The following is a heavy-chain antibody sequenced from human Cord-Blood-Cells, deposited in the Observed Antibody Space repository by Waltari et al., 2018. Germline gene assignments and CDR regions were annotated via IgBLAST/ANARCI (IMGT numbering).Heavy chain of an antibody. CDR2: VEPEDGKT. J-gene: IGHJ4*02. D-gene: IGHD2-2*01. CDR3: ATQYCSSTSCYYYFDY. CDR1: GYTLTELS. V-gene: IGHV1-24*01. Sequence: QVQLVQSGAEVKKPGASVKVSCKVSGYTLTELSMHWVRQAPGKGLEWMGGVEPEDGKTIYAQKFQGRVTMTEDTSTDTAYMELSSLRSEDTAVYYCATQYCSSTSCYYYFDYWGQGTLVTVSS.